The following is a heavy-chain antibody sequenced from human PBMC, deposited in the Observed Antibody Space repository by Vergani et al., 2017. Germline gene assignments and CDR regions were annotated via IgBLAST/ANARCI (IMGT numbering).Heavy chain of an antibody. CDR2: ISSSSSYI. Sequence: EVQLLESGGGLVQPGGSLRLSCAASGFTFSSYSMNWVRQAPGKGLEWVSSISSSSSYIYYADSVKGRFTISRDNAKNSLYLQMNSLRAEDTAVYYCARKQQWLVDYYYYYGMDVWGQGTTVTVSS. CDR1: GFTFSSYS. CDR3: ARKQQWLVDYYYYYGMDV. J-gene: IGHJ6*02. V-gene: IGHV3-21*01. D-gene: IGHD6-19*01.